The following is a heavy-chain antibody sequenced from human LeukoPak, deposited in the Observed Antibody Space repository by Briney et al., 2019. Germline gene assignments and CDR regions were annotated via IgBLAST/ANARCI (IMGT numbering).Heavy chain of an antibody. D-gene: IGHD6-19*01. CDR1: GDSVSSNSAA. CDR3: ARGIAVAGGVFDY. Sequence: SQTLSLTCAISGDSVSSNSAAWNWIRQSPPRGLEWLGRTYYRSKWYNDYAVSVKSRITINPDTSKNQFSLQLNSVTPEDTAVYYCARGIAVAGGVFDYWGQGTLVTVSS. V-gene: IGHV6-1*01. CDR2: TYYRSKWYN. J-gene: IGHJ4*02.